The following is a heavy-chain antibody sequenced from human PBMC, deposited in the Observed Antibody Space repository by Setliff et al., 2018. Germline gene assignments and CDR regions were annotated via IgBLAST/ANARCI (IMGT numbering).Heavy chain of an antibody. CDR1: GFTFERNG. D-gene: IGHD3-3*01. CDR2: INWDGKTT. J-gene: IGHJ5*02. V-gene: IGHV3-20*04. CDR3: ARDKLRFLENWFDP. Sequence: PGGSLRLSCAASGFTFERNGMNWVRQAPGKGLEWVSTINWDGKTTAYADSVKGRFTISRDNANRFLYLHMNSLRAEDTAVYYCARDKLRFLENWFDPWGQGTLVTVSS.